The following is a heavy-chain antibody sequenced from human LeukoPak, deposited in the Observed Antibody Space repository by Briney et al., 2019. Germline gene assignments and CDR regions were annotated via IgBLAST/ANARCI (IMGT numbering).Heavy chain of an antibody. CDR2: ISSSSSYI. D-gene: IGHD3-10*01. CDR3: ARDRVTMVRGVPYYFDY. V-gene: IGHV3-21*01. Sequence: GGSQRLSCAASGFTFSSYSMNWVRQAPGKGLEWVSSISSSSSYIYYADSVKGRFTISRDNAKNSLYLQMNSLRAEDTAVYYCARDRVTMVRGVPYYFDYWGQGTLVTVSS. CDR1: GFTFSSYS. J-gene: IGHJ4*02.